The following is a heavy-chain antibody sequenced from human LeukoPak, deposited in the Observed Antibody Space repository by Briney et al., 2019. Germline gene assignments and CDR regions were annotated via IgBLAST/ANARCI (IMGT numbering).Heavy chain of an antibody. CDR2: MNLNSGGT. V-gene: IGHV1-2*06. CDR3: ARDRATGDFDY. J-gene: IGHJ4*02. CDR1: GYNFFGYY. D-gene: IGHD5-12*01. Sequence: ASVKVSCKASGYNFFGYYMHWVRQASGQGLEWMGRMNLNSGGTNYAQDFQGRVTMTSDTSITTVYMELSSLTSDDTAVYYCARDRATGDFDYWGQGTLVTVSS.